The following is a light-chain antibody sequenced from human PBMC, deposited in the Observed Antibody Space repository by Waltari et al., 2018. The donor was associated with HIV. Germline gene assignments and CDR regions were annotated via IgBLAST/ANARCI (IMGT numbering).Light chain of an antibody. J-gene: IGKJ2*01. CDR2: DAS. V-gene: IGKV3-11*01. CDR3: QQRGTWPT. CDR1: QSVGSY. Sequence: EIVLTQSPATLSLSPGERATLSCRASQSVGSYLAWYQHKPGQAPRLLIYDASHRASGIPPRFSGSGSRTDFTLTISRLEPEDFAVYYCQQRGTWPTFGPGTKLEIK.